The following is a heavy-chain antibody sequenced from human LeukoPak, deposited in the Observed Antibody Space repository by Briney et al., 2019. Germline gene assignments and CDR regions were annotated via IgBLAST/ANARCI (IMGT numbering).Heavy chain of an antibody. Sequence: GSLRLSCAASGFTFSSYGMHWVRQAPGKGLEWVANIKQDGSEKYYVDSVKGRFTISRDNAKNSLYLQMNSLRAEDTAVYYCASGPPSYGDYVASWFDPWGQGTLVTVSS. J-gene: IGHJ5*02. CDR1: GFTFSSYG. CDR3: ASGPPSYGDYVASWFDP. V-gene: IGHV3-7*01. D-gene: IGHD4-17*01. CDR2: IKQDGSEK.